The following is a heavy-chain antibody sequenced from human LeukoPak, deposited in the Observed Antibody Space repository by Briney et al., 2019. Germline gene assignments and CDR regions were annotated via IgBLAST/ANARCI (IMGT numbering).Heavy chain of an antibody. D-gene: IGHD3-9*01. J-gene: IGHJ6*03. CDR2: IIPIFGTA. V-gene: IGHV1-69*13. CDR3: ARSETYYDILTGHYYYYMDV. Sequence: ASVKVSCKASGGTFSSYAISWVRQAPGQGLEWMGGIIPIFGTANYAQKFQGRVTITADESTSTAYMELSSLRSEDTAVYYCARSETYYDILTGHYYYYMDVWGKGTTVTISS. CDR1: GGTFSSYA.